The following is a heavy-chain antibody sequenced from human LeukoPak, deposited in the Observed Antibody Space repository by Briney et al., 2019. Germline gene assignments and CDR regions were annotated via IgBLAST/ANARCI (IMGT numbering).Heavy chain of an antibody. CDR1: GFTFSSYS. CDR3: ARDKEGYCSGGSCYLNWFDP. Sequence: GGSLRLSCAASGFTFSSYSMNWVRHAPGKGLEWVAVISYDGSNKYYADSVKGRFTISRDNSKNTLYLQMNSLRAEDTAVYYCARDKEGYCSGGSCYLNWFDPWGQGTLVTVSS. CDR2: ISYDGSNK. V-gene: IGHV3-30*03. D-gene: IGHD2-15*01. J-gene: IGHJ5*02.